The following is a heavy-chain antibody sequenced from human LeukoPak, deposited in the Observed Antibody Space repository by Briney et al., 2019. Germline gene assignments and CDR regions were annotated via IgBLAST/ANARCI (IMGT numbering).Heavy chain of an antibody. Sequence: SETLSLTCTVSGGSISSYYWSWIRQPPGKGLEWIGYIYHSGSTYYNPSLKSRVTISVDRSKNQFSLKLSSVTAADTAVYYCARGVFYSNYLAPFDYWGQGTLVTVSS. CDR3: ARGVFYSNYLAPFDY. J-gene: IGHJ4*02. V-gene: IGHV4-59*12. D-gene: IGHD4-11*01. CDR2: IYHSGST. CDR1: GGSISSYY.